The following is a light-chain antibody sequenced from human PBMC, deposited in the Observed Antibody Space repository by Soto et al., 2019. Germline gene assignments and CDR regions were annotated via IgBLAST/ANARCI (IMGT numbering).Light chain of an antibody. CDR1: QGIGNS. J-gene: IGKJ1*01. V-gene: IGKV1-27*01. Sequence: DIQMTQSPSSLSASVGDRVTITCRASQGIGNSLAWYQQKPGKVPKVLIYTASTLHSGVPSRFSGSGSGTDFPLTINSLQPEDVATYFCQKYDSVPWSFGQGTRVEI. CDR3: QKYDSVPWS. CDR2: TAS.